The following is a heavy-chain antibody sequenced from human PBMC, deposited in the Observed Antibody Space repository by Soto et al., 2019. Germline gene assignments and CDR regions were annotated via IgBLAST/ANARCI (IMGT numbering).Heavy chain of an antibody. CDR1: GYTLTELS. Sequence: ASVNVSCKVSGYTLTELSMHWVRQAPGKGLEWMGGFDPEDGETIYAQKFQGRVTMTEDTSTATAYMELSSLRSDDTAVYYCAIVEAINHGDYWGQGTLVTVSS. J-gene: IGHJ4*02. V-gene: IGHV1-24*01. CDR3: AIVEAINHGDY. CDR2: FDPEDGET. D-gene: IGHD2-21*01.